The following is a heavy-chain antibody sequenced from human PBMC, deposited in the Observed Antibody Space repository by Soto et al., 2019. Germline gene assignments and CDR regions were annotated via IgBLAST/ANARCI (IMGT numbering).Heavy chain of an antibody. CDR3: ASSIPCSGGSCYFAYFDY. CDR2: IIPIFGTA. Sequence: QVQLVQSGAEVKKPGSSVKVSCKASGGTFSSYAISWVRQAPGQGLEWMGGIIPIFGTANYAQKFQGRVTITADESTSTAYMELSSLRSEDTALYYCASSIPCSGGSCYFAYFDYWGQGTLVTVSS. CDR1: GGTFSSYA. D-gene: IGHD2-15*01. V-gene: IGHV1-69*01. J-gene: IGHJ4*02.